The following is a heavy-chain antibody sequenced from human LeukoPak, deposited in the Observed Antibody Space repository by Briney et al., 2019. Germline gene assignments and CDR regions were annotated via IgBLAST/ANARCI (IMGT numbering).Heavy chain of an antibody. CDR3: ASGRSSGSQTLYFDY. D-gene: IGHD3-22*01. CDR2: INHSGST. J-gene: IGHJ4*02. V-gene: IGHV4-34*01. CDR1: GGSFSGYY. Sequence: NTSETLSLTCAVYGGSFSGYYWTWIRQSPGKGLEWIGEINHSGSTNYNPSLKSRVTISLDTSKNQFSLKLSSVTAADTAVYYCASGRSSGSQTLYFDYWGQGTLVTVSS.